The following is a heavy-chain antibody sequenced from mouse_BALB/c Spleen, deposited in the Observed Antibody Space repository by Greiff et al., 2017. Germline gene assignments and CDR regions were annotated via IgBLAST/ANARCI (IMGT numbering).Heavy chain of an antibody. CDR2: IRNKANGYTT. Sequence: EVQRVESGGGLVQPGGSLRLSCATSGFTFTDYYMSWVRQPPGKALEWLGFIRNKANGYTTEYSASVKGRFTISRDNSQSILYLQMNTLRAEDSATYYCARRGGSNWYFDVWGAGTTVTVSS. V-gene: IGHV7-3*02. CDR3: ARRGGSNWYFDV. J-gene: IGHJ1*01. CDR1: GFTFTDYY. D-gene: IGHD1-1*02.